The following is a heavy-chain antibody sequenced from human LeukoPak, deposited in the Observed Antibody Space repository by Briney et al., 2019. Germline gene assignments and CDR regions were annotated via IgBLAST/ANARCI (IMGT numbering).Heavy chain of an antibody. D-gene: IGHD4-17*01. CDR3: ARDMSYGASEV. Sequence: ASVKVSCKASGYTFTSYGVTWVRQAPGQGLEWMGWISAYNGNTNYAQNFQGRVTMTTDTSTSTAYMELRSLRSDDTAVYYCARDMSYGASEVWGQGTMVTVSS. CDR1: GYTFTSYG. CDR2: ISAYNGNT. V-gene: IGHV1-18*01. J-gene: IGHJ3*01.